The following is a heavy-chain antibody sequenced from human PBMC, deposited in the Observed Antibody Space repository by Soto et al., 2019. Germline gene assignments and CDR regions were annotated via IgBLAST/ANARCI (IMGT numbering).Heavy chain of an antibody. CDR2: IRSKAYGGTT. J-gene: IGHJ4*02. CDR3: TRDPEMTTVTPPFDY. V-gene: IGHV3-49*03. CDR1: GFTFGDYA. Sequence: GGSLRLSCTASGFTFGDYAMSWFRQAPGKGLEWVGFIRSKAYGGTTEYAASVKGRFTISRDDSKSIAYLQMNSLKTEDTAVYYCTRDPEMTTVTPPFDYWGQGTLVTVSS. D-gene: IGHD4-17*01.